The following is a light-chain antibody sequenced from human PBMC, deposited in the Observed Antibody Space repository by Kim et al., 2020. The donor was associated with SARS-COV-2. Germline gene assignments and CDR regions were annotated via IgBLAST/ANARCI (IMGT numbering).Light chain of an antibody. CDR3: QKYDSYPWT. J-gene: IGKJ1*01. CDR2: AAS. V-gene: IGKV1-27*01. Sequence: ASVGDEVTITCRASQDISNYLAWYQQKPGKAPKLLMYAASSLQCGVPSRFRGSGSGTDFTLTISRLQPEDVATYFCQKYDSYPWTFGQGTKVDIK. CDR1: QDISNY.